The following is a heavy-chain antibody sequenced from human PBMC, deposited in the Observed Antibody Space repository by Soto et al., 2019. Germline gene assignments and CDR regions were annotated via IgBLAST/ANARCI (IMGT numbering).Heavy chain of an antibody. Sequence: SETLSLTCVVSGGSLSDYFWSWIRQPPGMALEWIGEINHLGSINYNPSLKSRVTMSVDTSKNQFSLTLNSVTAADTATYYCARGGISHWAYYYYMDVWGKGTTVTVSS. CDR2: INHLGSI. J-gene: IGHJ6*03. D-gene: IGHD2-21*01. CDR1: GGSLSDYF. CDR3: ARGGISHWAYYYYMDV. V-gene: IGHV4-34*01.